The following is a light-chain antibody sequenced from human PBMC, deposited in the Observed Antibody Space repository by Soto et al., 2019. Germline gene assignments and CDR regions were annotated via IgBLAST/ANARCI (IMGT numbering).Light chain of an antibody. Sequence: QSALTQPASVSGSPGQSITISCTGTRSDVGDYDYVSWYQQHPGKAPKLMIFDGSNRPSGVSNRFSGSKSGNTASLTISGLQAEDEADYYCSSYTSITTLVFGGGTKLPVL. V-gene: IGLV2-14*01. J-gene: IGLJ2*01. CDR3: SSYTSITTLV. CDR2: DGS. CDR1: RSDVGDYDY.